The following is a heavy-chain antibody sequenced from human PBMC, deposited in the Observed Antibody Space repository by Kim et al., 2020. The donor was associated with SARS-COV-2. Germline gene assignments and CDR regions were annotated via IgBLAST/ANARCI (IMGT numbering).Heavy chain of an antibody. CDR2: ISAYNGNT. V-gene: IGHV1-18*01. CDR3: ARDGRWWVRGVIMDYGVNYYYYGMDV. J-gene: IGHJ6*02. CDR1: GYTFTSYG. D-gene: IGHD3-10*01. Sequence: ASVKVSCKASGYTFTSYGISWVRQAPGQGLEWMGWISAYNGNTNYAQKLQGRVTMTTDTSTSTAYMELRSLRSDDTAVYYCARDGRWWVRGVIMDYGVNYYYYGMDVWGQGTTVTVSS.